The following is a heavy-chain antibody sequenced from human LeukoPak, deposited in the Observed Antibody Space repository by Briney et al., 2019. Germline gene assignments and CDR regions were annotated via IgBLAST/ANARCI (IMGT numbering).Heavy chain of an antibody. CDR2: ISGSDGNT. Sequence: GGSLRLSCAASGFTFSTYAMNWVRQAPGKGLEWVSGISGSDGNTYYADSVKGRFTISRDNSENTLYLQMNSLRAEDTAVYYCAKGGRADRPYVDYWGQGTLVTVSS. V-gene: IGHV3-23*01. CDR1: GFTFSTYA. J-gene: IGHJ4*02. D-gene: IGHD1-14*01. CDR3: AKGGRADRPYVDY.